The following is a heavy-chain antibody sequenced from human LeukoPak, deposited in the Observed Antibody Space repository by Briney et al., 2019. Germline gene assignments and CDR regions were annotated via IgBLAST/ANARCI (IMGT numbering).Heavy chain of an antibody. Sequence: PSETLSLTCTVSGGSISSGDYYWSWIRQPPGKGLEWIGYIYYSGSTYYNPSLKSRVTISVDTSKDQFSLKLSSVTAADTAVYYCARDSVGANPPAFDVWGQGTIVTVSS. J-gene: IGHJ3*01. V-gene: IGHV4-30-4*08. CDR3: ARDSVGANPPAFDV. CDR2: IYYSGST. CDR1: GGSISSGDYY. D-gene: IGHD1-26*01.